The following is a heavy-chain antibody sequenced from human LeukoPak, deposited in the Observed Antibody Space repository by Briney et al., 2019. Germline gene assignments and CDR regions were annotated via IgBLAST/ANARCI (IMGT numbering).Heavy chain of an antibody. CDR1: GGSFSGYY. CDR2: INHSGST. J-gene: IGHJ4*02. V-gene: IGHV4-34*01. Sequence: SETLSLTCAVYGGSFSGYYWSWIRQPPGKGLEWIGEINHSGSTNYNPSLKSRVTISVDTSKNQFSLKLSSVTAADTAVYYCARGEYSSSPGRDYYFDYWGQGTLVTVPS. D-gene: IGHD6-6*01. CDR3: ARGEYSSSPGRDYYFDY.